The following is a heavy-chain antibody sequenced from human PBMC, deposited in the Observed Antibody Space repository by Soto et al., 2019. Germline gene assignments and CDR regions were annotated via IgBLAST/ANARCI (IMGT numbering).Heavy chain of an antibody. J-gene: IGHJ5*02. D-gene: IGHD6-13*01. V-gene: IGHV3-74*01. Sequence: WWSLRLSCAASVFTFTSHWMHWFRQAPGKGPVWVSRINGDGSSISYADSVKGRFTISRDNAKNTLYLQMNSLRAEDTAVYYCAREIIAVIGTIRWFDPWGQGTLVTVSS. CDR3: AREIIAVIGTIRWFDP. CDR2: INGDGSSI. CDR1: VFTFTSHW.